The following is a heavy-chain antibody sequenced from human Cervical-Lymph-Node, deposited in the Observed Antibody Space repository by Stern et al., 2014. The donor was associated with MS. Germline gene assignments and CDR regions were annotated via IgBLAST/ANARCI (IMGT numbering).Heavy chain of an antibody. CDR1: GCTFSSYW. J-gene: IGHJ5*02. CDR2: IKEPGSES. V-gene: IGHV3-7*01. D-gene: IGHD2-15*01. CDR3: ARGSDT. Sequence: EVQLVESGGGLVQPGGSLRLSCEASGCTFSSYWVNWVLQAPGKELEWVVNIKEPGSESYYLDSVQGRFTISRANAKNELYLTMNSLRAEDTAVYYCARGSDTWGQGTLVTVSS.